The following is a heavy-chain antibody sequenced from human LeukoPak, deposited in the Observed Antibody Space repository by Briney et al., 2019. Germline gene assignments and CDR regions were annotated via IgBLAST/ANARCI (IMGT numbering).Heavy chain of an antibody. CDR1: GGTFSSYA. V-gene: IGHV1-69*04. Sequence: ASVKVSCKASGGTFSSYAISWVRQAPGQGLEWMGRIIPILGIANYAQKFQGRVTITADKSTSTAYMELSSLRSEDTAVYYCARANENGDSPYWGQGTLVTVSS. J-gene: IGHJ4*02. D-gene: IGHD1-1*01. CDR3: ARANENGDSPY. CDR2: IIPILGIA.